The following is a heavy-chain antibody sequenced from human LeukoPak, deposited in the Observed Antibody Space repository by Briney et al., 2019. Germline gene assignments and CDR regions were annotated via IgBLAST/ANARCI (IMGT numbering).Heavy chain of an antibody. CDR2: IYNSVNT. CDR1: TDSISSYY. Sequence: SETLSLTCTVSTDSISSYYWNWIRQPPGKGLEWVGYIYNSVNTRYNPSLQSRVTISVDTSKNQFSLKLSSVTAADTAVYYCARVSSSRRYFDYWGQGILVTVSS. V-gene: IGHV4-59*13. D-gene: IGHD6-13*01. CDR3: ARVSSSRRYFDY. J-gene: IGHJ4*02.